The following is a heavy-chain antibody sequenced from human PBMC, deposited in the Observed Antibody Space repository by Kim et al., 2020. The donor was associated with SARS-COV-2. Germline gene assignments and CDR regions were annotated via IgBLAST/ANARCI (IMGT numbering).Heavy chain of an antibody. CDR3: ARDMGTVDY. Sequence: GRNYYNPSLKSRVTISVDTSKNQFSLKLSSVTAADTAVYDCARDMGTVDYWGQGTLVTVSS. D-gene: IGHD5-18*01. V-gene: IGHV4-39*07. J-gene: IGHJ4*02. CDR2: GRN.